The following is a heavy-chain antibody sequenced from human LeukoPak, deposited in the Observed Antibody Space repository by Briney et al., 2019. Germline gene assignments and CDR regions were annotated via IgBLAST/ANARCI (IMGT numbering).Heavy chain of an antibody. Sequence: ASVTVSFKASGYTFTSYGISWVRQAPGQGLEWMGWISAYNGNTNYAQKLQGRVTMTTDTSTSTAYMELRSLRSDDTAVYYCARVRDILTGYYYFDYWGQGTLVTVSS. D-gene: IGHD3-9*01. J-gene: IGHJ4*02. CDR3: ARVRDILTGYYYFDY. V-gene: IGHV1-18*04. CDR2: ISAYNGNT. CDR1: GYTFTSYG.